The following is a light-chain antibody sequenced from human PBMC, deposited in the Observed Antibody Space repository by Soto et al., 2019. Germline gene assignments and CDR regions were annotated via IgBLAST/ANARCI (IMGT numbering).Light chain of an antibody. V-gene: IGLV1-40*01. Sequence: QSVLTQPPSVSGAPGQRVTISCTGSSSNIGAGYDVHWYQQLPGTAPKLLIYRNTDRPSGVPGRFSGSKSGASASLVITGLQAEDEADYYCQSYDSSLSGSVFGGGTKLTVL. CDR3: QSYDSSLSGSV. CDR2: RNT. J-gene: IGLJ2*01. CDR1: SSNIGAGYD.